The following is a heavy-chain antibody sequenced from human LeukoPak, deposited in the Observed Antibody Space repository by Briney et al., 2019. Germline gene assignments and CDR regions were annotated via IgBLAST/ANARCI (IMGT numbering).Heavy chain of an antibody. V-gene: IGHV3-30*02. CDR2: IRYDGSNK. J-gene: IGHJ3*01. Sequence: PGGSLRLSCAASGFTFSSYGMHWVRQAPGKGLEWVAFIRYDGSNKYYADSVKGRFTISRDNSKNTLYLQMNSLRAEDTAVYYCARASRPYSGYDRGAFDFWGQGTMVTVSS. CDR3: ARASRPYSGYDRGAFDF. D-gene: IGHD5-12*01. CDR1: GFTFSSYG.